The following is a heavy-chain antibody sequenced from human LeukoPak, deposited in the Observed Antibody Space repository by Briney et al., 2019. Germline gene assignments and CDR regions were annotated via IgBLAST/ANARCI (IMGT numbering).Heavy chain of an antibody. J-gene: IGHJ3*02. Sequence: GGSLRLSCAASGFTFSSYSMNWVRQAPGKGLEWVSYISSSSSTIYYADSVKGRFTISRDNAKNSLYLQMNSLRAEDTAVYYCARARVVRELVLFDAFDIWGQGTTVTVSS. CDR1: GFTFSSYS. D-gene: IGHD1-7*01. CDR3: ARARVVRELVLFDAFDI. CDR2: ISSSSSTI. V-gene: IGHV3-48*04.